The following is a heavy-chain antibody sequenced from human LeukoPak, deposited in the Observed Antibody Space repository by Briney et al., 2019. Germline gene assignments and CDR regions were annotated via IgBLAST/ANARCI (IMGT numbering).Heavy chain of an antibody. V-gene: IGHV3-23*01. CDR3: AKDQTTIGEYYFDY. Sequence: GGSLRLSCAASGFTFSSYAMSWVRQAPGKGLEWVSYISGSGGSTYYADSVKGRFTISRDNSKNTLYLQMNSLRAEDTAVYCCAKDQTTIGEYYFDYWGQGTLVTVSS. CDR1: GFTFSSYA. D-gene: IGHD1-1*01. J-gene: IGHJ4*02. CDR2: ISGSGGST.